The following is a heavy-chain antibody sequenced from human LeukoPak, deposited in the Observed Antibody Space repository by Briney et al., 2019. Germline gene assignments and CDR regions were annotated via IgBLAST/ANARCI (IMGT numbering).Heavy chain of an antibody. Sequence: GASVKVSCKASGGTFSSYAISWVRQAPGQGLEWMGRIIPILGIASYAQKFQGRVTITADKSTSTAYMELSSLRSEDTAVYYCASGTGIAVAGTLDPWGQGTLVTVSS. V-gene: IGHV1-69*04. CDR2: IIPILGIA. D-gene: IGHD6-19*01. CDR1: GGTFSSYA. CDR3: ASGTGIAVAGTLDP. J-gene: IGHJ5*02.